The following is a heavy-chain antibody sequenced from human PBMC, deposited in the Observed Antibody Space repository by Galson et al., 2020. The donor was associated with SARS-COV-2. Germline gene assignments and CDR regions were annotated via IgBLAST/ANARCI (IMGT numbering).Heavy chain of an antibody. CDR3: AHTSPPDYDYVWGSYRPDAFDI. J-gene: IGHJ3*02. CDR1: GFSLSTSGVG. V-gene: IGHV2-5*02. CDR2: IYWDDDK. D-gene: IGHD3-16*02. Sequence: SGPTLVKPTQTLTLTCTFSGFSLSTSGVGVGWIRQPPGKALEWLALIYWDDDKRYSPSLKSRLTITKDTSKNQVVLTMTNMDPVDTATYYCAHTSPPDYDYVWGSYRPDAFDIWGQGTMVTVSS.